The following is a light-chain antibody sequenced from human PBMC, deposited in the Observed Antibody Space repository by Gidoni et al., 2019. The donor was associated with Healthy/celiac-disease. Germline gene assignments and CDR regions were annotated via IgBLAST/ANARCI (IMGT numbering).Light chain of an antibody. CDR3: SSYTSSSTVV. J-gene: IGLJ2*01. CDR1: SSDVGGYNY. V-gene: IGLV2-14*03. Sequence: QSALTQPASVSGSPGQSITISCTGTSSDVGGYNYVSWYQQHPDKAPKLMIYAGSNRPSGVSNRFSGSKSGNTASLTISGLQAEDEADYYCSSYTSSSTVVFGGGTKLTVL. CDR2: AGS.